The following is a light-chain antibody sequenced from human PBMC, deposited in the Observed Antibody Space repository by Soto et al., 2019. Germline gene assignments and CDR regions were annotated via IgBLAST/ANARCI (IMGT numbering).Light chain of an antibody. V-gene: IGLV2-14*03. Sequence: QSVLTQPASVSGSPGQSITISCTGTSSDVGGYNYVSWYQQHPGKAPKLIIYDVTNRPSGVSYRFSASKSGNTASLTISGLQAEDEADYYCSSHTSSSTFYVFGAGTKVTVL. CDR3: SSHTSSSTFYV. CDR2: DVT. J-gene: IGLJ1*01. CDR1: SSDVGGYNY.